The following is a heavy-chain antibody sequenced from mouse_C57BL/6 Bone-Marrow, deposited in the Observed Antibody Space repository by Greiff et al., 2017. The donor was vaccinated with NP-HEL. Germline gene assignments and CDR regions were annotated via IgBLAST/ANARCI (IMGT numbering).Heavy chain of an antibody. Sequence: EVQVVESEGGLVQPGSSMKLSCTASGFTFSDYYVAWVRQVPEKGLEWVANINYDGSSTYYLDSLKSRFIISRDNAKNILYLQMSSLKSEDTATYYCARESTMVTTTRGYAMDYWGQGTSVTVSS. CDR3: ARESTMVTTTRGYAMDY. J-gene: IGHJ4*01. V-gene: IGHV5-16*01. CDR1: GFTFSDYY. D-gene: IGHD2-2*01. CDR2: INYDGSST.